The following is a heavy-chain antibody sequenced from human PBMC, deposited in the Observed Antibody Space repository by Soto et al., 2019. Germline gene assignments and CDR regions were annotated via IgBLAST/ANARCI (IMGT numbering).Heavy chain of an antibody. D-gene: IGHD3-10*01. V-gene: IGHV3-74*01. CDR3: ADSWLPTSY. Sequence: GGSLRHPCTSAGFRFSHYCMHWVRQAPGKGLVWVSRISPDGRTTTYADSVKGRFTISRDNAKSTLYLQMNSLTVEDGAVYYCADSWLPTSYWGPGNRVTVSA. CDR1: GFRFSHYC. CDR2: ISPDGRTT. J-gene: IGHJ4*02.